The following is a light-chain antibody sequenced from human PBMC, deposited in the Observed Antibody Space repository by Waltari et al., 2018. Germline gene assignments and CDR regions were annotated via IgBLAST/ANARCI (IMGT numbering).Light chain of an antibody. CDR2: EVS. Sequence: QSALTQPPSASGSPGQSVTISCTGTGSDLGAYNFVSWYPQHPGKAPKLMIHEVSKRPSGAPGRFSGSKSGHPACLAVSGLHREDEADYYCTSYACSNVVVFGGGTKWTVL. V-gene: IGLV2-8*01. CDR3: TSYACSNVVV. CDR1: GSDLGAYNF. J-gene: IGLJ2*01.